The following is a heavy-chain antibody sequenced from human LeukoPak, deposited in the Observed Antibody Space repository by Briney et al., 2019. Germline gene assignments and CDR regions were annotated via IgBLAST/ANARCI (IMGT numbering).Heavy chain of an antibody. V-gene: IGHV3-30*02. D-gene: IGHD3-10*01. CDR1: GFTFSSYG. CDR3: AKDAATYYYGSGGSGWFDP. J-gene: IGHJ5*02. CDR2: IRYDGSNK. Sequence: PGGSLRLSCAASGFTFSSYGMHWVRQAPGKGLEWVAFIRYDGSNKYYADSVKGRFTISRDNSKNTLYLQMNSLRAEDTAVYYCAKDAATYYYGSGGSGWFDPWGQGTLVTVSS.